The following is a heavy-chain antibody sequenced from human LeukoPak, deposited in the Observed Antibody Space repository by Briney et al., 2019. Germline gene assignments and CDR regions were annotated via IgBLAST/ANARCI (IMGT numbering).Heavy chain of an antibody. CDR3: ARGVGYCSSTSCYAHYYGMDV. CDR1: GFTFTSFV. D-gene: IGHD2-2*01. Sequence: ASVEVFCKASGFTFTSFVIRWVRQATGQGLEWMGWMISKCGCSGFAQEFQGRVTMTRNTSTSTAYMELSSLRSEDTAVYYCARGVGYCSSTSCYAHYYGMDVWGQGTTVTVSS. J-gene: IGHJ6*02. V-gene: IGHV1-8*01. CDR2: MISKCGCS.